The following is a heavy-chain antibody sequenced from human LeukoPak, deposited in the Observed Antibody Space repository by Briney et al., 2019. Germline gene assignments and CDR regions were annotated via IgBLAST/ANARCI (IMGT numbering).Heavy chain of an antibody. CDR2: ISISGSTI. Sequence: ISISGSTIYYADSVKGRFTISRDNAKNSLYLQMNSLRAEDTAVYYCARDSPYYYDSSGHPNWGQGTLVTVSS. J-gene: IGHJ4*02. D-gene: IGHD3-22*01. V-gene: IGHV3-48*03. CDR3: ARDSPYYYDSSGHPN.